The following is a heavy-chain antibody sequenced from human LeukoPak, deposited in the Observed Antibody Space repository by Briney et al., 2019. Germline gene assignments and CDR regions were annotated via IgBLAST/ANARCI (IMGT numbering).Heavy chain of an antibody. V-gene: IGHV4-39*01. CDR3: ARHRPRGGHFSVYYYYYYMDV. CDR2: INHSGST. Sequence: PSETLSLTCNVSGDSITSLDYYWSWIRQPPGKGLEWIGEINHSGSTNYNPSLKSRVTISVDTSKNQFSLKLSSVTAADTAVYYCARHRPRGGHFSVYYYYYYMDVWGKGTTVTISS. D-gene: IGHD6-6*01. CDR1: GDSITSLDYY. J-gene: IGHJ6*03.